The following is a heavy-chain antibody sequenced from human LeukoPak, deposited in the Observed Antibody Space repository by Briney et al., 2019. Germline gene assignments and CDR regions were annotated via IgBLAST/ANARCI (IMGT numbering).Heavy chain of an antibody. CDR3: ARGDGYNFFDY. CDR2: IYSGGST. D-gene: IGHD5-24*01. V-gene: IGHV3-53*01. CDR1: GFIVSSNY. J-gene: IGHJ4*02. Sequence: PGGSLRLSCAASGFIVSSNYMSWVRQAPGKGLEWVSIIYSGGSTFYADSVKGRFTISRYNSENTLYLQMKSLRAEDTAVYYCARGDGYNFFDYWGQGTLVTVSS.